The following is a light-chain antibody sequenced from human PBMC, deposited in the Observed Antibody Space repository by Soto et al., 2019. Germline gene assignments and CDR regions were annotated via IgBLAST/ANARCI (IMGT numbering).Light chain of an antibody. CDR1: SSDVGGYNY. V-gene: IGLV2-14*03. Sequence: QSVLTQPASVSGSPGQSITISCTGTSSDVGGYNYVSWYQQYPGKAPTVVIYDVDNRPSGVSHRFSGSKSGNTASLTISGLQAEDEADYYCSSYTSSSTRVFGTGTKLTVL. CDR2: DVD. CDR3: SSYTSSSTRV. J-gene: IGLJ1*01.